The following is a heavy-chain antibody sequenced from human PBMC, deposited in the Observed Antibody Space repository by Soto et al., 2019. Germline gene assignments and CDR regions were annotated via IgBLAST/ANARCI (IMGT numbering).Heavy chain of an antibody. J-gene: IGHJ6*02. D-gene: IGHD6-13*01. Sequence: GGSLRLSCAASGFTFSSYAMHWARQAPGKGLEWVAVISYDGSNKYYADSVKGRFTISRDNSKNTPYLQMNRLRAEDTAVYYCAMRSGYSSSWYVNPGIYYYYGMDVWGPGTKVTVSS. V-gene: IGHV3-30-3*01. CDR3: AMRSGYSSSWYVNPGIYYYYGMDV. CDR1: GFTFSSYA. CDR2: ISYDGSNK.